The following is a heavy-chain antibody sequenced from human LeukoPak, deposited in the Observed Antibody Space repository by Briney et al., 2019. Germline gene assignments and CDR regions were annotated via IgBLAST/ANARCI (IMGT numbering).Heavy chain of an antibody. CDR3: CRPMTALPVRGAFDL. CDR1: GYSFTSYA. V-gene: IGHV1-18*04. J-gene: IGHJ3*01. D-gene: IGHD3-22*01. Sequence: ASVKVSCKASGYSFTSYAINWVRQAPGQGLERMGRFTAATTSYAKHLQDRVSMSTDTATNTAYLEVRSLTSDDTAVYYCCRPMTALPVRGAFDLWGQGTMVTVAS. CDR2: FTAATT.